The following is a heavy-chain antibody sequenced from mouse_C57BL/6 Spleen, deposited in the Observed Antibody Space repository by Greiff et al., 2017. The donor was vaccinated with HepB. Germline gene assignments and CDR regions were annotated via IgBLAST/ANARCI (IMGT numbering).Heavy chain of an antibody. V-gene: IGHV1-69*01. J-gene: IGHJ3*01. D-gene: IGHD2-4*01. Sequence: VQLQQPGAELVMPGASVKLSCKASGYTFTSYWMHWVKQRPGQGLEWIGEIDPSDSYTNYNQKFKGKSTLTVDKSSSTAYMQLSSLTSEDSAVDYCASTLRKDYVCRFAYWGQGTLVTVSA. CDR3: ASTLRKDYVCRFAY. CDR1: GYTFTSYW. CDR2: IDPSDSYT.